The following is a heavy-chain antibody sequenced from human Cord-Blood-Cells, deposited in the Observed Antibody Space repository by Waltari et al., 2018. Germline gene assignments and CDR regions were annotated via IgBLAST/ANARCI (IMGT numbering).Heavy chain of an antibody. J-gene: IGHJ4*02. CDR2: IYHSGST. V-gene: IGHV4-38-2*02. Sequence: QVQLQESGPGLVKPSETLSLPCTVSGSPISSGYYWGWIRQPPGKGLEWIGSIYHSGSTYYNPSLKSRVTISVDTSKNQFSLKLSSVTAADTAVYYCASVGAAAIDYWGQGTLVTVSS. CDR1: GSPISSGYY. D-gene: IGHD2-2*01. CDR3: ASVGAAAIDY.